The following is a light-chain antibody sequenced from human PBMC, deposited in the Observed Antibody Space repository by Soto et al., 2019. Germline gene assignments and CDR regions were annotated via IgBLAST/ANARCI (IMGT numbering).Light chain of an antibody. CDR3: QQYKSYSRT. CDR1: QSISSW. J-gene: IGKJ1*01. CDR2: KAA. V-gene: IGKV1-5*03. Sequence: DIQMTQSPSTLSASVGDRVTITCRASQSISSWLVWYQQKPGKAAEILIYKAASLESGVTSRFSGSGTWTKFTLTISSLQPDEFAAYYYQQYKSYSRTFGQGTKVEIK.